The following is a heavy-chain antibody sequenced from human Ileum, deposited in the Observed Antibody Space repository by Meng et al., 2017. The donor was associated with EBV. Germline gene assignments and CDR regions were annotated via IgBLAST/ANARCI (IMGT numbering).Heavy chain of an antibody. CDR2: IDQSGYT. CDR1: GGSFNDYY. D-gene: IGHD4-23*01. Sequence: VPLQQWGQGLLKPSETLSLTCAVYGGSFNDYYWTWLRQPPGKGLEWIGEIDQSGYTKFNPSLSSRATISRDTSNNQFSLRLNSVTAADTALYYCARYGRCNGNSFYCFDPWGQGTLVTVSS. CDR3: ARYGRCNGNSFYCFDP. J-gene: IGHJ5*02. V-gene: IGHV4-34*01.